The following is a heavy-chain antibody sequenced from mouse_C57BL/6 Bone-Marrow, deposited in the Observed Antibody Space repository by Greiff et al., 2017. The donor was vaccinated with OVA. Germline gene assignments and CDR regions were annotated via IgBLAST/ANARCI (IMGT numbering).Heavy chain of an antibody. Sequence: EVMLVESGGGLVKPGGSLKLSCAASGFTFSSYAMSWVRQTPEKRLEWVATISDGGSYTYYPDNVKGRFTISRDNAKNNLYLQLSHLKSDDTAMYYCARDRGSSSYYAMDYWGQGTSVTVSS. D-gene: IGHD1-1*01. CDR2: ISDGGSYT. CDR1: GFTFSSYA. CDR3: ARDRGSSSYYAMDY. V-gene: IGHV5-4*01. J-gene: IGHJ4*01.